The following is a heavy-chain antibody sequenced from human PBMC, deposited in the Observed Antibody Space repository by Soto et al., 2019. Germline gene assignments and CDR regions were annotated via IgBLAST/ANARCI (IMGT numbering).Heavy chain of an antibody. CDR3: AREGIGTTGRAVIRSGMDV. CDR2: IIPIFGTT. Sequence: QMQLVQSGAEVKKPGSSVKVSCKASGGTFSSYAISWVRQAPGQGLEWLGEIIPIFGTTKYAQNLQGRVTITAYKSTSTGYMEFSSLGSEDTVAYQCAREGIGTTGRAVIRSGMDVWGQGATVTVSS. D-gene: IGHD3-10*01. V-gene: IGHV1-69*06. CDR1: GGTFSSYA. J-gene: IGHJ6*01.